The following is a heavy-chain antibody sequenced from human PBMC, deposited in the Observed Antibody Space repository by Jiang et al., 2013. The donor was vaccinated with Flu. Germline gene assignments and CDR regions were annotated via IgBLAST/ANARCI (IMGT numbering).Heavy chain of an antibody. J-gene: IGHJ3*02. Sequence: QLVESGPGLVKPSETLSLTCTVSGGSISSYYWSWIRQPPGKGLEWIGYIYYSGSTNYNPSLKSRVTISVDTSKNQFSLKLSSVTAADTAVYYCARDHYYDSSDSDAFDIWGQGTMVTVSS. V-gene: IGHV4-59*01. CDR1: GGSISSYY. CDR3: ARDHYYDSSDSDAFDI. CDR2: IYYSGST. D-gene: IGHD3-22*01.